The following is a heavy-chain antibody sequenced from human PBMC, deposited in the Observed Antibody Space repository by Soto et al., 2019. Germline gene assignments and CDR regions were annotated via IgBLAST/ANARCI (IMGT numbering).Heavy chain of an antibody. V-gene: IGHV4-61*08. Sequence: PSETLSLTCIVSGGSVNSGDHYWSWFRQPPGKRLEWIGYIYYIGTTNYNPSLRSRVAISIDTSKNQFSLKLNSMTAADTAEYYCARIKVAAGTRLVWVDPWGPGTLVTVS. CDR2: IYYIGTT. CDR1: GGSVNSGDHY. D-gene: IGHD2-15*01. J-gene: IGHJ5*02. CDR3: ARIKVAAGTRLVWVDP.